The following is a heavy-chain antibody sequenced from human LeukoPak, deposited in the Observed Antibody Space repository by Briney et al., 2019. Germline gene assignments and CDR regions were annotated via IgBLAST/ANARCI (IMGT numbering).Heavy chain of an antibody. J-gene: IGHJ4*02. Sequence: GGSLRLSCAASGFMFSNYDMHWVRQAQGKGLEYVSHISADGGSTYYAISVKGRFTISRDNSKNTLYLQMGSLRAENMAVYYCASEFRAEGYWGQGTLVTVSS. V-gene: IGHV3-64*01. CDR3: ASEFRAEGY. CDR1: GFMFSNYD. CDR2: ISADGGST.